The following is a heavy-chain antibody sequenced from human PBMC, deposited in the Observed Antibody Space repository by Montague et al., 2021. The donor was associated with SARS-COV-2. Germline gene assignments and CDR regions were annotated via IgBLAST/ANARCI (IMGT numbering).Heavy chain of an antibody. CDR2: IDARGNT. V-gene: IGHV4-4*07. CDR3: AGDIVAGLLSC. Sequence: SETLSLTCAVSGGSITVYYWNWIRQSAGKGLEWLGRIDARGNTHXNPSVQSRLTMSVDTSKKQFSLKLTSVTAADTALYYCAGDIVAGLLSCWGQGTLVSVSS. CDR1: GGSITVYY. J-gene: IGHJ4*02. D-gene: IGHD3-9*01.